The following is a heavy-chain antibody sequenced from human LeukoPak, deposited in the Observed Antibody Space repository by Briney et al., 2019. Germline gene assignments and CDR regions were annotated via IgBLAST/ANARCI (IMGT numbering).Heavy chain of an antibody. V-gene: IGHV3-7*01. CDR1: GFTFSSYW. CDR2: IKQDGSEK. CDR3: ARDLNRGPGKGNAGMDV. D-gene: IGHD1-1*01. J-gene: IGHJ6*02. Sequence: GGSLRLSCAASGFTFSSYWMSWVRQAPGKGLEWVANIKQDGSEKYYVDSVKGRFTISRDNAKNSLYLQMNSLRAEDTAVYYCARDLNRGPGKGNAGMDVWGQGTTVTVSS.